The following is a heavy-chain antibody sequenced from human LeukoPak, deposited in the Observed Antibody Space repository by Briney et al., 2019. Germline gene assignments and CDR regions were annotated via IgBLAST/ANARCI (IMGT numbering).Heavy chain of an antibody. J-gene: IGHJ4*02. CDR1: GFTFSGYG. CDR3: AKDLETYYYDSSGYPHY. V-gene: IGHV3-23*01. D-gene: IGHD3-22*01. Sequence: GGTLRLSCAASGFTFSGYGMSWVRQAPGKGLEWVSAISGSGGSTYYADSVKGRFTISRDNSKNTLYLQMNSLRAEDTAVYYCAKDLETYYYDSSGYPHYWGQGTLVTVSS. CDR2: ISGSGGST.